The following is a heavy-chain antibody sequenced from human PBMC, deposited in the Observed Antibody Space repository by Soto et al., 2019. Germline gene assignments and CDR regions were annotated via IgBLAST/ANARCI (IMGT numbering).Heavy chain of an antibody. CDR1: GFTFSSYA. V-gene: IGHV3-23*01. J-gene: IGHJ6*02. Sequence: GGSLRLSCAASGFTFSSYAMSWVRQAPGKGLEWVSAISGSGGSTYYADSVKGRFTISRDNSKNTLYLQMNSLRAEDTAVYYCAKGSPIAAAGEYGMDVWGQGTTVTVSS. CDR3: AKGSPIAAAGEYGMDV. D-gene: IGHD6-13*01. CDR2: ISGSGGST.